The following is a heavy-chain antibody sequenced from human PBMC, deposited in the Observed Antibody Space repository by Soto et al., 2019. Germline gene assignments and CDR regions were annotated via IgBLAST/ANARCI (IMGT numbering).Heavy chain of an antibody. CDR2: INPKSGDT. V-gene: IGHV1-2*02. CDR3: ARGAMAHVGIAV. Sequence: QVQLMQSGAEVKKPGASVKVSCKAAGFIFIDYYMYWVRQAPGQGLEWVGWINPKSGDTKFAQTFQGRVTMTRDTTITTAYIELGGLRSDDTAVYYCARGAMAHVGIAVWGQGTTVTVS. J-gene: IGHJ6*02. CDR1: GFIFIDYY. D-gene: IGHD2-8*01.